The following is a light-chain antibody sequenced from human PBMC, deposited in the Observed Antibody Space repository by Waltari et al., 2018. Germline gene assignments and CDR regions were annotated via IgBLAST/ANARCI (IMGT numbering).Light chain of an antibody. J-gene: IGKJ3*01. CDR3: QQFNSYPVT. Sequence: AIQLTQSPSSLSASVGDRVPIPCRASQGISSALAWYQQKPGKAPKLLIYDASSLESGVPSRFSGSGSGTDFTLTISSLQPEDFATYYCQQFNSYPVTFGPGTKVDIK. CDR1: QGISSA. CDR2: DAS. V-gene: IGKV1-13*02.